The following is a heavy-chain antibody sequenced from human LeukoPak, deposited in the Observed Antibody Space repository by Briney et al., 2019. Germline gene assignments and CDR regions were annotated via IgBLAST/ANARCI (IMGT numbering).Heavy chain of an antibody. J-gene: IGHJ4*02. CDR2: INPNSGGT. D-gene: IGHD3-22*01. CDR1: GYTFTGYY. Sequence: ASVKVSCKASGYTFTGYYMHWVRQAPGQGLEWMGRINPNSGGTNYAQKFQGRVTTTTDTSISTAYMELSRLRSDDTAVYYCARVSSGYYSTFDYWGQGTLVTVSS. V-gene: IGHV1-2*06. CDR3: ARVSSGYYSTFDY.